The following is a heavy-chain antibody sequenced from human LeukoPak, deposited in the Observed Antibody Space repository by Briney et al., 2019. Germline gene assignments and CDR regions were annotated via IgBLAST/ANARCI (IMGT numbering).Heavy chain of an antibody. CDR1: GGTFSSYA. V-gene: IGHV1-69*13. Sequence: SVKVSCKASGGTFSSYAISWVRQAPGQGLEWMGGIIPIFGTANYAQKFQGRVTITADESTSTAYMELSSLRSEDTAVYYCATVLGSHVSWSGSLHLLLWGQGTLVTVSS. J-gene: IGHJ4*02. D-gene: IGHD3-3*01. CDR2: IIPIFGTA. CDR3: ATVLGSHVSWSGSLHLLL.